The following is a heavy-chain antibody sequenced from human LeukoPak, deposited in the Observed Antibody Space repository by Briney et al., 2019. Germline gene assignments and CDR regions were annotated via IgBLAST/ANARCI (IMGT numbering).Heavy chain of an antibody. CDR2: ISHNSGGT. J-gene: IGHJ6*03. CDR1: GYTFTSYA. Sequence: ASVKVSCKASGYTFTSYAISWVRQAPGQGLEWMGWISHNSGGTNYAQKFQGRVTMTRDTSINTAYMELSRLRSDDTAVYYCASHRGTTYYMDVWGKGTTVTISS. V-gene: IGHV1-2*02. CDR3: ASHRGTTYYMDV. D-gene: IGHD1-1*01.